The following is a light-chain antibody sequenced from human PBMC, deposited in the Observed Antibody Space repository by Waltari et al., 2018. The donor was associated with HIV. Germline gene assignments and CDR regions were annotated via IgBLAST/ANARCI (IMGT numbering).Light chain of an antibody. CDR2: EDK. J-gene: IGLJ2*01. CDR1: KLGDKY. Sequence: SYELTQPPSVSVSPGQPASVTCSAHKLGDKYVSWYQQKPGQSPVVVIYEDKKRPSGIPERFSGSNSGNTATLTISGTQAMDEADYYCRAWGSNTAVFGGGTKLTVL. V-gene: IGLV3-1*01. CDR3: RAWGSNTAV.